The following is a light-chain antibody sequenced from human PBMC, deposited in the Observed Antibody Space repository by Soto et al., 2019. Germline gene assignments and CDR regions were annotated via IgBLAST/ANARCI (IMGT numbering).Light chain of an antibody. CDR3: QTWGTGTVV. CDR1: TGHSSNA. Sequence: QLVLTQSPSASASLGASVKFTCTLSTGHSSNAVAWHQQQPDKGPRYLMKLNSDGSHSKGDGIPDRFSGSSSGAERYLTISRLQSEDEADYYCQTWGTGTVVFGGGTQLTVL. CDR2: LNSDGSH. J-gene: IGLJ2*01. V-gene: IGLV4-69*02.